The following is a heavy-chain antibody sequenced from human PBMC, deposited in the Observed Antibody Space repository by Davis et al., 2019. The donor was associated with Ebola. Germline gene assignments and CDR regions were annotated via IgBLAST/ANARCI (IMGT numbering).Heavy chain of an antibody. Sequence: PGGSLRLSCEASGFTFSNYDMHWVRHATGKGLEWVSAIGTAGDTYYPGSVKGRFTISRENAKNSSYLQMNSLRAGDTAVYYCAKSHCSGGSCPYYFDFWGQGTQVTVSS. D-gene: IGHD2-15*01. CDR1: GFTFSNYD. V-gene: IGHV3-13*01. J-gene: IGHJ4*02. CDR2: IGTAGDT. CDR3: AKSHCSGGSCPYYFDF.